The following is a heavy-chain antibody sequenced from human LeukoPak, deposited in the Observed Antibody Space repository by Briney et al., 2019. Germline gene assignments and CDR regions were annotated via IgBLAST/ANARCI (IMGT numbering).Heavy chain of an antibody. Sequence: ASVKVSCKASVYTFTGYYMFWVRQAPGQELEWMGWINPNTGATKYGQNFQGRVTLTRDTSIRTTFMELSSLRSDDTAFYYCARDERFCNGDNHYPDLGYWGQGTLVTVSS. CDR2: INPNTGAT. V-gene: IGHV1-2*02. CDR1: VYTFTGYY. D-gene: IGHD2-15*01. CDR3: ARDERFCNGDNHYPDLGY. J-gene: IGHJ4*02.